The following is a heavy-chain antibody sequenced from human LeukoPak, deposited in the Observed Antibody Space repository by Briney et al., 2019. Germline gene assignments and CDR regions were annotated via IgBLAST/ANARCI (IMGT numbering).Heavy chain of an antibody. CDR1: GFTFSSYS. J-gene: IGHJ4*02. D-gene: IGHD3-22*01. Sequence: GGSLRLSCAASGFTFSSYSMNWVRQAPGKGLEWVSSISSSSSYIYYADSVKGRFTISRDNAKNSLYLQMNSLRAEDTAVYYCASSLYYYDGSGYYYGFDYWGQGTLVTVSS. CDR3: ASSLYYYDGSGYYYGFDY. CDR2: ISSSSSYI. V-gene: IGHV3-21*01.